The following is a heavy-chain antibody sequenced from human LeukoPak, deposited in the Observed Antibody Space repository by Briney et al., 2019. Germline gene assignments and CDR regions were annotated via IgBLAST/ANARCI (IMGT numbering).Heavy chain of an antibody. D-gene: IGHD4-17*01. J-gene: IGHJ4*02. CDR2: IYSGGST. Sequence: GGPLRLSCAASGFTVSSNYMSWVRQAPGKGLEWGSVIYSGGSTYYADSVKGRFTISRDNSKNTLYLQMNSLRAEDTAVYYCARTMYGDYVGGFDYWGQGTLVTVSS. CDR3: ARTMYGDYVGGFDY. V-gene: IGHV3-53*01. CDR1: GFTVSSNY.